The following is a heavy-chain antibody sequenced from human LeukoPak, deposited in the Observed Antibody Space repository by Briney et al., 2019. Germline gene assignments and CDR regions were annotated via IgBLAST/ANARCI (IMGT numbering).Heavy chain of an antibody. D-gene: IGHD3-9*01. V-gene: IGHV1-24*01. CDR3: ATGRAFRYLDWLFPPPFRY. CDR2: FDPEDGET. CDR1: GYTLTELS. J-gene: IGHJ4*02. Sequence: ASVKVSCKVSGYTLTELSMHWVRQAPGKGLEWMGGFDPEDGETIYAQKFQGRVTMTEDTSTDTAYMELSSLRSEDTAVYYCATGRAFRYLDWLFPPPFRYWGQGTLVTVSS.